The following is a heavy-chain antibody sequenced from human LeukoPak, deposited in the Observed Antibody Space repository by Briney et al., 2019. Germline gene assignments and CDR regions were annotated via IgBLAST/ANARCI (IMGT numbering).Heavy chain of an antibody. D-gene: IGHD3-9*01. Sequence: ASVKVPCKASGYTFTSYGISWVRQAPGQGLEWMGWISAYNGNTNYAQKLQGRVTMTTDTSTSAAYMELRSLRSDDTAVYYCARARYYDILTGPNMDVWGKGTTVTVSS. CDR1: GYTFTSYG. CDR2: ISAYNGNT. V-gene: IGHV1-18*01. J-gene: IGHJ6*03. CDR3: ARARYYDILTGPNMDV.